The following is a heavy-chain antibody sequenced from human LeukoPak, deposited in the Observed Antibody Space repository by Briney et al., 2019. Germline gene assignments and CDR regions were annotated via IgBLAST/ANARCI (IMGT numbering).Heavy chain of an antibody. CDR3: AKPGGSGSYGDWYFDL. Sequence: PGGSLRLSCAASGFTFSSFAMTWVRQAPGKGLEWVSAISNGGGYTYYADSVKGRFTISRDNSMNTLYLQMSSLRAEDTAVYYCAKPGGSGSYGDWYFDLWGRGTLVTVSS. D-gene: IGHD1-26*01. CDR2: ISNGGGYT. V-gene: IGHV3-23*01. CDR1: GFTFSSFA. J-gene: IGHJ2*01.